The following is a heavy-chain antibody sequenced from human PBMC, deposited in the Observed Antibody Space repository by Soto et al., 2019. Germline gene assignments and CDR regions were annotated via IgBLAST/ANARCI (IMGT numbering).Heavy chain of an antibody. V-gene: IGHV1-3*01. CDR2: INAGNGNT. CDR3: ARGIEYSSSYFDY. CDR1: GYTFTSYA. J-gene: IGHJ4*02. D-gene: IGHD6-6*01. Sequence: QVPLVQSGAEVKKPGASVKVSCKASGYTFTSYAMHWVRQAPGQRLEWMGWINAGNGNTKYSQKFQGRVTITRDTSAITAYMELSSLRSEDTAVYYCARGIEYSSSYFDYWGQGTLVTVSS.